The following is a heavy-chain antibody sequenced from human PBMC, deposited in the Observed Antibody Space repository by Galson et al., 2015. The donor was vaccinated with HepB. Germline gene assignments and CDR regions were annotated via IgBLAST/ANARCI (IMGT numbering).Heavy chain of an antibody. D-gene: IGHD2-2*03. J-gene: IGHJ4*02. CDR3: ARLDRSTWTYFDY. Sequence: SLRLSCAASGFTVDNSYMGWVRQAPGKGLEWVSVKYSGGSTFYADPVKGRFAISRDNSKNTLYLQMNSLRADDTAVYYCARLDRSTWTYFDYWGQGTKVTVSS. V-gene: IGHV3-53*01. CDR1: GFTVDNSY. CDR2: KYSGGST.